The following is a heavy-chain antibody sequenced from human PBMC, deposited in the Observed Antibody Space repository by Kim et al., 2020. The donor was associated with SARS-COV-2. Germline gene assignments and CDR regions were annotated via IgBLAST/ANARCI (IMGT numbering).Heavy chain of an antibody. CDR3: ARYGDYVGGFDP. CDR1: GGSFSGYY. D-gene: IGHD4-17*01. V-gene: IGHV4-34*01. Sequence: SETLSLTCAVYGGSFSGYYWSWIRQPPGKGLEWIGEINHSGSTNYNPSLKSRVTISVDTSKNQFSLKLSSVTAADTAVYYCARYGDYVGGFDPWGQGTLVTVSS. CDR2: INHSGST. J-gene: IGHJ5*02.